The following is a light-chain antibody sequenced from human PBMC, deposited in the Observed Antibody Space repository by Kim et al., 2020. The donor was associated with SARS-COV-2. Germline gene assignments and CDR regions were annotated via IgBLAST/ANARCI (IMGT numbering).Light chain of an antibody. V-gene: IGLV2-14*01. Sequence: GRALKLMIHAVTKRPSRGSDRFSGSKSGNTASLTISGLQPEDEADYYCSSYTDSSTWVFGGGTQLTVL. CDR2: AVT. J-gene: IGLJ3*02. CDR3: SSYTDSSTWV.